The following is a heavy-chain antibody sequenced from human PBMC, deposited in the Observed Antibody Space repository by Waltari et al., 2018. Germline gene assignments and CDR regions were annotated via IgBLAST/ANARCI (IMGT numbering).Heavy chain of an antibody. CDR2: LYYSGIT. V-gene: IGHV4-39*07. CDR3: ARDRIPATFRCWFDS. CDR1: GYSISSSSYY. Sequence: QLHLQESGPGLVKPSETLFLTCTVSGYSISSSSYYWGWIRQPPGKGPQWIGSLYYSGITYYNPSLESRVSMSVDTSKNQLSLMLSAVTAADTAVYYCARDRIPATFRCWFDSWGPGTLVTVSS. J-gene: IGHJ5*01. D-gene: IGHD2-2*01.